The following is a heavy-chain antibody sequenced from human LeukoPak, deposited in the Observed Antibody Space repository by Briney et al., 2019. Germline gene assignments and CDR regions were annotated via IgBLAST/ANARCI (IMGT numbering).Heavy chain of an antibody. Sequence: SVKVSCKASGGTFSSYAISWVRQAPGQGLEWMGGIIPIFGTANYAQKFQDRVTITADESTSTAYMELSSLRSEDTAVYYCARGGVLLWFGELLKTNWFDPWGQGTLVTVSS. CDR1: GGTFSSYA. CDR3: ARGGVLLWFGELLKTNWFDP. V-gene: IGHV1-69*13. J-gene: IGHJ5*02. D-gene: IGHD3-10*01. CDR2: IIPIFGTA.